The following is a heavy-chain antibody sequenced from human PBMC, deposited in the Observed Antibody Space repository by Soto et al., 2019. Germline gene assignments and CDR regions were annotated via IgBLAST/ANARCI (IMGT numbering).Heavy chain of an antibody. CDR2: INHSGNT. J-gene: IGHJ4*02. CDR3: AGGPYHPDGRGYSYDS. D-gene: IGHD3-22*01. Sequence: SETLSLTCAVYGVSFSGYYWTLIRPPPRKGLEWIGEINHSGNTDYNPSLRSRVTISVDTSKNQFSLKLSSVTAADTAVYYCAGGPYHPDGRGYSYDSWGQGTLVTVSS. CDR1: GVSFSGYY. V-gene: IGHV4-34*01.